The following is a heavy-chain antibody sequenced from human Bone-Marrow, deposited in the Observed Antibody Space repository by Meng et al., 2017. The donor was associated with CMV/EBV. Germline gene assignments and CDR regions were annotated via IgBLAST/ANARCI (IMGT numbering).Heavy chain of an antibody. CDR1: GFTFSSYW. CDR3: ARAPGSSSGWGYYYYGMDV. CDR2: IKQDGSEK. J-gene: IGHJ6*02. Sequence: GESLKISCAASGFTFSSYWMSWVRQAPGKGVEWVANIKQDGSEKYYVDSVKGRFTISRDNAKNSLDLQLNSLRAEDTAVYYCARAPGSSSGWGYYYYGMDVWGQGTTVTVSS. D-gene: IGHD6-6*01. V-gene: IGHV3-7*01.